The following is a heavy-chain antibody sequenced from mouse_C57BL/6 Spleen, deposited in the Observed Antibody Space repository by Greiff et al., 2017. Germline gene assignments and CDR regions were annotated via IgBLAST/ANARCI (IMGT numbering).Heavy chain of an antibody. CDR2: INPNYGTT. D-gene: IGHD2-4*01. CDR3: AREIYYDYDMDFDY. CDR1: GYSFTDYN. V-gene: IGHV1-39*01. J-gene: IGHJ2*01. Sequence: VQLKESGPELVKPGASVKISCKASGYSFTDYNMNWVKQSHGKSLEWIGVINPNYGTTSYNQKFKGKATLTVDQSSSTAYMQLNSLTSEDSAVYYCAREIYYDYDMDFDYWGQGTTLTVSS.